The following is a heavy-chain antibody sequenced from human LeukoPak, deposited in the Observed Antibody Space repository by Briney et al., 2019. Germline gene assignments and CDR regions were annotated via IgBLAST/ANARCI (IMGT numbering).Heavy chain of an antibody. CDR2: IHYSGNT. J-gene: IGHJ4*02. Sequence: SETLSLTCGVSGGSIGTYYWSWIRQPPGKGLEWIGYIHYSGNTNSNPSLKSRVTISVDTSKNQFSLKLTSVTAADTAVYYCARADTWPYYFDYWGQGTLVTVSS. V-gene: IGHV4-59*01. CDR1: GGSIGTYY. CDR3: ARADTWPYYFDY. D-gene: IGHD3-16*01.